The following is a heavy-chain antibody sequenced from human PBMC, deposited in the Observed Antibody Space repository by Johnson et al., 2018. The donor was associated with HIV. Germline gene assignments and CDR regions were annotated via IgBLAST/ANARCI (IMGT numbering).Heavy chain of an antibody. CDR3: ARLEYSSVSALLGAFDI. Sequence: QVQLVESGGGVVQPGRSLRLSCAASGFTFNNYAMDWVRQAPGKGLEWVAFVSSAGTNRKYADSVKGRFTISRDNDKNSLYLQMNSLRVEDTTLYYCARLEYSSVSALLGAFDIWGQGTMVTVSS. V-gene: IGHV3-33*05. CDR2: VSSAGTNR. J-gene: IGHJ3*02. CDR1: GFTFNNYA. D-gene: IGHD6-6*01.